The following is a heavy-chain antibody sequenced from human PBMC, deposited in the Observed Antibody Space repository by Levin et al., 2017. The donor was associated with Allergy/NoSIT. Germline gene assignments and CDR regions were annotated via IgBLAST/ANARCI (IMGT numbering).Heavy chain of an antibody. D-gene: IGHD3-10*01. CDR1: GGTFSSYA. Sequence: ASVKVSCKASGGTFSSYAISWVRQAPGQGLEWMGGIIPIFGTANYAQKFQGRVTITADESTSTAYMELSSLRSEDTAVYYCARGRMVRAYFDYWGQGTLVTVSS. V-gene: IGHV1-69*13. CDR2: IIPIFGTA. J-gene: IGHJ4*02. CDR3: ARGRMVRAYFDY.